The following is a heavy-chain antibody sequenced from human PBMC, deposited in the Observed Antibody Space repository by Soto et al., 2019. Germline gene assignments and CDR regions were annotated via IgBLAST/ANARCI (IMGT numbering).Heavy chain of an antibody. J-gene: IGHJ3*01. CDR3: ARGPPPEWQRIPGAVXV. D-gene: IGHD5-12*01. CDR2: IDGIGPK. CDR1: GFTISNNY. Sequence: GGSLRLSCAASGFTISNNYLNWVRQAPGKGLEWVSVIDGIGPKYYADSVKGRFTISRDNSKNTVYLQMNSLRVDDTAVYYCARGPPPEWQRIPGAVXVWGRGTMVTV. V-gene: IGHV3-53*01.